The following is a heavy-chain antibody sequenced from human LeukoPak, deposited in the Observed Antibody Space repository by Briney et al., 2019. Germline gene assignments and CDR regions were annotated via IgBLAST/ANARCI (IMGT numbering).Heavy chain of an antibody. Sequence: GGSLRLSCAASGFTFSSYGMHWVRQAPGKGLEWVAVIWYDGSNKYYADSVKGRFTISRDKSKNTLYLQMNSLRAEDTAVYYCANEIRPNDYWGQGTQVTVSS. CDR3: ANEIRPNDY. J-gene: IGHJ4*02. CDR2: IWYDGSNK. CDR1: GFTFSSYG. D-gene: IGHD4-17*01. V-gene: IGHV3-33*03.